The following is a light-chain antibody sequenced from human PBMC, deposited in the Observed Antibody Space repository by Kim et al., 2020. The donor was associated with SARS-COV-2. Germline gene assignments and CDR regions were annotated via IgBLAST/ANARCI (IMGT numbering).Light chain of an antibody. CDR1: SSNIGAGYD. CDR3: QSYDSSLSGSWV. V-gene: IGLV1-40*01. J-gene: IGLJ7*01. CDR2: GNS. Sequence: VTISCPGSSSNIGAGYDVHWHLQLPATAPKLPIYGNSNRPSGVPDRFSGSKSGTPASLAIPGLQAEDEADYYCQSYDSSLSGSWVFGGGTQLTVL.